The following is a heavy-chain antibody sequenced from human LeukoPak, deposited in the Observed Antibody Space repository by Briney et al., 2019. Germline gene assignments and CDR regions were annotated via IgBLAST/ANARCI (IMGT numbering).Heavy chain of an antibody. D-gene: IGHD3-3*01. CDR1: GGSISSYY. V-gene: IGHV4-59*08. Sequence: SETLSLTCTVSGGSISSYYWSWIRQPPGKGLEWIGYIYYSGSTYYNPSLKSRVTISVDTSKNQFSLKLSSVTAADTAVYYCARLGYYDFWSGSYYYYMDVWGKGTTVTVSS. CDR3: ARLGYYDFWSGSYYYYMDV. J-gene: IGHJ6*03. CDR2: IYYSGST.